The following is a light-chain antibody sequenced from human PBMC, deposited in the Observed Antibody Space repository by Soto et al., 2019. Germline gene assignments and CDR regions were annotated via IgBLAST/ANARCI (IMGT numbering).Light chain of an antibody. Sequence: DIQLTQSPSFLSASVGDRVTITCRASQGISSYVAWYQQKPGKAPKVLIYAASTLDSGVPSRFSGSGSGTEFALTISSLRPEDFATYHCQQVKNYPLPFGGGTRVQIK. J-gene: IGKJ4*01. CDR3: QQVKNYPLP. V-gene: IGKV1-9*01. CDR2: AAS. CDR1: QGISSY.